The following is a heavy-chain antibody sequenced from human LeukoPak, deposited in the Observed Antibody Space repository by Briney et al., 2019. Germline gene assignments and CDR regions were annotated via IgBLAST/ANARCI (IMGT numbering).Heavy chain of an antibody. D-gene: IGHD5-24*01. V-gene: IGHV5-51*01. Sequence: GAALKISFKGSGCSFTSYWIGWGRQMPGKGLEWMGIIYPGESDTRYSPSFHGQVTISAHKSISTAYLQWSSLKASDTAMYYCARRGDGYLYWGQGTLVTVSS. J-gene: IGHJ4*02. CDR1: GCSFTSYW. CDR3: ARRGDGYLY. CDR2: IYPGESDT.